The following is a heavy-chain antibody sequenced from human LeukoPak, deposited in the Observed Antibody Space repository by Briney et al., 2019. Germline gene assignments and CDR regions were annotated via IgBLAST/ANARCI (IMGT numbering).Heavy chain of an antibody. CDR3: ARGALKYGMDV. CDR1: GFTFISYD. V-gene: IGHV3-33*01. J-gene: IGHJ6*02. Sequence: GGSLRLSCAASGFTFISYDMHWVRQAPGKGLEWVALMWSDGSNEYYADSLRGRVTISRDNSRNTLYLQMNSLRAEDTAVYYCARGALKYGMDVWGQGTTVTVSS. CDR2: MWSDGSNE.